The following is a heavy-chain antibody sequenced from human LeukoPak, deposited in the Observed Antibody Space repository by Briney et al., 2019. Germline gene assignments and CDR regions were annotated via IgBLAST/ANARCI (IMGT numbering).Heavy chain of an antibody. J-gene: IGHJ3*02. D-gene: IGHD2-2*01. CDR1: GFNFSTYT. CDR2: ISSGSSTI. Sequence: GGSLRLSCAASGFNFSTYTMNWVRQAPGKGLEWVSYISSGSSTIHYADSVKGRFTISRDNVKNSLYLQMSSLRAEDSAIYYCVREGFCSSTSFSLNAFDIWGQGTMVTVSS. V-gene: IGHV3-48*01. CDR3: VREGFCSSTSFSLNAFDI.